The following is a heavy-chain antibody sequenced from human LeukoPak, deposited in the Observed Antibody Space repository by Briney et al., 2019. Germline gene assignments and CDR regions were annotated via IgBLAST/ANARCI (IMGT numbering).Heavy chain of an antibody. CDR3: ARRPNYGSGRWELYYYYYYMDV. Sequence: SETLSLTCTVSGGSISSYYWSWIRQPAGKGLEWIGRIYTSGSTNYNPSLKSRVTISVDTSKNQFSLKLSSVTAADTAVYYCARRPNYGSGRWELYYYYYYMDVWGKGTTVTISS. D-gene: IGHD3-10*01. J-gene: IGHJ6*03. V-gene: IGHV4-4*07. CDR2: IYTSGST. CDR1: GGSISSYY.